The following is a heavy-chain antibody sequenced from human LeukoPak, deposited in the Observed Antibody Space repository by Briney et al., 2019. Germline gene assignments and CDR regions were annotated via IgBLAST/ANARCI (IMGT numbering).Heavy chain of an antibody. J-gene: IGHJ6*02. CDR1: GVSISSSNW. CDR2: IYHSGST. CDR3: AAPYYNYYYAMDV. Sequence: SETLSLTCAVSGVSISSSNWWSWVRQPPGKGLEWIGEIYHSGSTSYNPSLKSRLTISVDKSKNQFSLKLSSVTAADTAVYYCAAPYYNYYYAMDVWGQGTTVTVSS. V-gene: IGHV4-4*02.